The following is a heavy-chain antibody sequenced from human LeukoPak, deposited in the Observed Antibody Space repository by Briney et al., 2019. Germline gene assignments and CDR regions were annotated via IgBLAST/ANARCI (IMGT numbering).Heavy chain of an antibody. J-gene: IGHJ4*02. CDR1: GFTFSTYA. D-gene: IGHD3-3*01. V-gene: IGHV3-23*01. CDR2: ISGSGGST. Sequence: GGSLRLSCTASGFTFSTYAMSWVRQAPGKGLEWVSAISGSGGSTYYADSVKGRFTISRDNSKNTLYLQMNSLRAEDTAVYYCAKDPFDFWSGYSPNWGQGTLVTVSS. CDR3: AKDPFDFWSGYSPN.